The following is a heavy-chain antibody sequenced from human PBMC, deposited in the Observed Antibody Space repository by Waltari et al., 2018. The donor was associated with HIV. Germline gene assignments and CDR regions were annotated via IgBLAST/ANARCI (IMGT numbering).Heavy chain of an antibody. V-gene: IGHV3-30*18. CDR1: GYSFSNYG. CDR2: ISQDGNYE. D-gene: IGHD2-2*01. J-gene: IGHJ3*02. Sequence: QVQLVESGGGVVQPGRSLRLSCAASGYSFSNYGMHWVRQAPGKGLEWVAFISQDGNYEFYADSVKGRFTLSRDTSQSTLYLQMNSLRTEDTAVYHCAKDNGHIVLVPPASGGAFDIWGHGTVVTVSS. CDR3: AKDNGHIVLVPPASGGAFDI.